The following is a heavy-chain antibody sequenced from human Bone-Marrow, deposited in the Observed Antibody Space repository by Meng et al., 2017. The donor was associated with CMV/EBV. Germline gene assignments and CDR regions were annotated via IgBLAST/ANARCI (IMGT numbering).Heavy chain of an antibody. CDR1: GFTFSSYW. CDR3: TILQYPTAGAFDI. CDR2: IRSKAYGGTT. V-gene: IGHV3-49*04. Sequence: GGSLRLSCAASGFTFSSYWMSWVRQAPGKGLEWVGFIRSKAYGGTTEYAASVKGRFTISRDDSKSIAYLQMNSLKTEDTAVYYCTILQYPTAGAFDIWGQGTMVTVSS. D-gene: IGHD4-11*01. J-gene: IGHJ3*02.